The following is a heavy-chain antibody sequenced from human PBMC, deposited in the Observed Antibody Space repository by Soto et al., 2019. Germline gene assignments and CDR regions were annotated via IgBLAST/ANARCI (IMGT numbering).Heavy chain of an antibody. CDR2: ISWNSGSI. CDR1: GFTFDDYA. J-gene: IGHJ3*02. CDR3: AKDWGPRGTKDDAFDI. V-gene: IGHV3-9*01. Sequence: EVQLVESGGGLVQPGRSLRLSCAASGFTFDDYAMHWVRQAPGKGLEWVSGISWNSGSIGYADSVKGRFTISRDNAKNSLYLQMNSLRAEDTALYYCAKDWGPRGTKDDAFDIWGQGTMVTVSS. D-gene: IGHD3-16*01.